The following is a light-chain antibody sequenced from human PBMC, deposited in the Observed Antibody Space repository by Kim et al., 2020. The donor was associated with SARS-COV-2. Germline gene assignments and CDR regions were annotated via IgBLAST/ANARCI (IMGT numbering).Light chain of an antibody. CDR1: ALLNKY. V-gene: IGLV3-10*01. CDR3: FSTDSSGNHRGV. Sequence: PGQTARITCSVDALLNKYAYGYQQKSGQAPVLVIYEDSKRPSGIPERFSGSSSGTMATSTISGSQVEDEADYYCFSTDSSGNHRGVFGGGTKLTVL. J-gene: IGLJ3*02. CDR2: EDS.